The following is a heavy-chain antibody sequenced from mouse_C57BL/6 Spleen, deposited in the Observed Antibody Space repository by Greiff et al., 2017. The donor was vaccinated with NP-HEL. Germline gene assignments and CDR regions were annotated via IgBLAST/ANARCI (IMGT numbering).Heavy chain of an antibody. D-gene: IGHD2-3*01. V-gene: IGHV6-3*01. J-gene: IGHJ1*03. Sequence: EVQGVESGGGLVQPGGSMKLSCVASGFTFSNYWMNWVRQSPEKGLEWVAQIRLKSDNYATHYAESVKGRFTISRDDSKSSVYLQMNNLRAEDTGIYYCTGLDGYPWYFDVWGTGTTVTVSS. CDR3: TGLDGYPWYFDV. CDR1: GFTFSNYW. CDR2: IRLKSDNYAT.